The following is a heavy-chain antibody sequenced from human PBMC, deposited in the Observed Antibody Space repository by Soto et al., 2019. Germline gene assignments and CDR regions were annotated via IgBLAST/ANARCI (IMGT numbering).Heavy chain of an antibody. J-gene: IGHJ4*02. CDR2: INPNSGGT. V-gene: IGHV1-2*04. Sequence: VASVKVSCKASGYTFTGYYMHWVRQAPGQGLEWMGWINPNSGGTNYAQKFQGWVTMTRDTSISTACMELSRLRSDDTAVYYCARDHGGYSGYDQLWHYTFDYWGQGTLVTVSS. CDR1: GYTFTGYY. D-gene: IGHD5-12*01. CDR3: ARDHGGYSGYDQLWHYTFDY.